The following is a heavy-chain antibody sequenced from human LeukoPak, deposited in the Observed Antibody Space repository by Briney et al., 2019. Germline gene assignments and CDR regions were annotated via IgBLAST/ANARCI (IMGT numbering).Heavy chain of an antibody. CDR3: ARVHYDILTGLSYYFDY. CDR1: GFTFSSYF. V-gene: IGHV3-23*01. J-gene: IGHJ4*02. CDR2: IDVSGGST. D-gene: IGHD3-9*01. Sequence: GGSLRLSCAASGFTFSSYFMSWVRQAPGKGLEWVSTIDVSGGSTYYADPVKGRFTISRDNSKNTLYLQMNSLRAEDTAVYYCARVHYDILTGLSYYFDYWGQGTLVTVSS.